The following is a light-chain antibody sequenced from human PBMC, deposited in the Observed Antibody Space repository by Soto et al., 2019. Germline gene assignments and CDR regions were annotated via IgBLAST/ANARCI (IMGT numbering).Light chain of an antibody. Sequence: DIQMTQSPSTLSGSVGDRVTITCRASQTISSWLAWYQQKPGKAPKLLIYKASTLKSGVPSRFSGSGSGTAFTLTISSLQPDDFATYYCQNYNSYSEAFGKGNKVDIK. CDR2: KAS. J-gene: IGKJ1*01. V-gene: IGKV1-5*03. CDR3: QNYNSYSEA. CDR1: QTISSW.